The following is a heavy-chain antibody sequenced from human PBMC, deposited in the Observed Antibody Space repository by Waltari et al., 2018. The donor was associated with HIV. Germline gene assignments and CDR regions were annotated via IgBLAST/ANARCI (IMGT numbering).Heavy chain of an antibody. CDR1: GYSFTSYW. J-gene: IGHJ6*02. CDR3: ARQGIQLWYGMYV. Sequence: EVQLVQSGAEVKKPGESLRISCKGSGYSFTSYWISWVRQMPGKGLEWMGRIDRRCSYTMYSPSFQGHVTISSDKSIRTAYLQWSSLKASDTAMYYWARQGIQLWYGMYVWGQGTTVTVS. D-gene: IGHD5-18*01. CDR2: IDRRCSYT. V-gene: IGHV5-10-1*01.